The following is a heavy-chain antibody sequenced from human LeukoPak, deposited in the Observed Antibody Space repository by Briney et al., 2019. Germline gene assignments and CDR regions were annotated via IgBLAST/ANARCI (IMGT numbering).Heavy chain of an antibody. Sequence: PSETLSLTCTVSGGSISSSSYYWGWIRQPPGKGLEWIGSIYYSGSTYYNPSLKSRVTISVDTSKNQFSLKLSSVTAADTAVYYCARVGVLDTAMPIYYFDYWGQGTLVTVSS. CDR1: GGSISSSSYY. CDR3: ARVGVLDTAMPIYYFDY. CDR2: IYYSGST. J-gene: IGHJ4*02. V-gene: IGHV4-39*01. D-gene: IGHD5-18*01.